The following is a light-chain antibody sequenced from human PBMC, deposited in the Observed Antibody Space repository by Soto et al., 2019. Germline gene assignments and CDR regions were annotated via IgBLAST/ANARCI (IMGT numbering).Light chain of an antibody. V-gene: IGLV4-69*01. Sequence: QLVLTQSPSASASLGASVKLTCTLSSGHSIYAIAWHQQQPEKGPRYLMKLNSDGSHSKGDGIPDRFSGSSSGAERYLTISSLQSEDEADYYCQTWGTGILVFGGGTKLTVL. J-gene: IGLJ2*01. CDR3: QTWGTGILV. CDR2: LNSDGSH. CDR1: SGHSIYA.